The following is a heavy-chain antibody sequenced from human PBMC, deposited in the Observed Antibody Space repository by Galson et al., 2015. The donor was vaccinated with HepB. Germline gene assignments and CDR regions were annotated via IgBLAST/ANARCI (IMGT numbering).Heavy chain of an antibody. CDR3: AVVVFGYFDY. CDR2: INPLGGST. Sequence: SVKVSCKASGYTFTNYYVSWVRQAPGQGLEWIGLINPLGGSTVYADQFQDRVTMTSDTSTDTAYLELNRLRLDDTAIIYCAVVVFGYFDYCGQGTLVTVSS. J-gene: IGHJ4*02. V-gene: IGHV1-46*03. CDR1: GYTFTNYY. D-gene: IGHD3-22*01.